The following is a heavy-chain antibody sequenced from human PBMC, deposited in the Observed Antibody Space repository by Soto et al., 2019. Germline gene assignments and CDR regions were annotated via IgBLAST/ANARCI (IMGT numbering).Heavy chain of an antibody. CDR2: ISYDGSNK. Sequence: PGGSLRLSCAASGFTFSSYGMHWVRQAPGKGLEWVAVISYDGSNKYYADSVKGRFTISRDNSKNTLYLQMNSLRAEDTAVYYCANHPSYSSSWYDWYYWGQGTLVTVSS. CDR3: ANHPSYSSSWYDWYY. V-gene: IGHV3-30*18. D-gene: IGHD6-13*01. J-gene: IGHJ4*02. CDR1: GFTFSSYG.